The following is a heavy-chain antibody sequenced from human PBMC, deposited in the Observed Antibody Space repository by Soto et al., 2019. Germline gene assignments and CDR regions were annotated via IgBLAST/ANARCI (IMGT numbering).Heavy chain of an antibody. CDR1: GFTFSSFV. CDR2: ISPGADVS. V-gene: IGHV3-23*01. D-gene: IGHD1-20*01. Sequence: EVQLLETGGGLVQPGGSLRLSCAASGFTFSSFVMNCVRQAPGKGLEWVSTISPGADVSHYTDSVKGRFTISRDNSRRTLHLQMDSLRVEDAAVYFCVRRAITATSKWGAFDVWGQGTAVTV. CDR3: VRRAITATSKWGAFDV. J-gene: IGHJ3*01.